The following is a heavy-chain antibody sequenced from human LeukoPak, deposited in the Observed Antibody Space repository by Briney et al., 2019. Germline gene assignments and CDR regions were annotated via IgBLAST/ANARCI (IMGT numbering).Heavy chain of an antibody. CDR3: ARVITIFGVALLDV. CDR2: IYYSGST. D-gene: IGHD3-3*01. Sequence: SETLSLTCTVSGGSISSGDYYWSWIRQPPGKGLEWIGYIYYSGSTYYNPSLKSRVTISVDTSKNQFSLKLSSVTAADTAVYYCARVITIFGVALLDVWGQGTTVTVSS. CDR1: GGSISSGDYY. V-gene: IGHV4-30-4*01. J-gene: IGHJ6*02.